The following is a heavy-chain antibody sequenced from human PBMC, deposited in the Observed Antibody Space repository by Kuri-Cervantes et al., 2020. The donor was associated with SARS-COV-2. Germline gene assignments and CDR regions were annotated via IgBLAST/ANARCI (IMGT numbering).Heavy chain of an antibody. CDR3: ARDRGRIAAAGIGWFDP. D-gene: IGHD6-13*01. V-gene: IGHV4-39*07. CDR1: GGSIRSGSYY. J-gene: IGHJ5*02. CDR2: IYYSGNT. Sequence: SETLSLTCTVSGGSIRSGSYYWGWIRQSPGKGLEWIGSIYYSGNTLYNPSLKSRLTISVDTSKKQFSPNLSSVTAADTAVYYCARDRGRIAAAGIGWFDPWGQGTLVTVSS.